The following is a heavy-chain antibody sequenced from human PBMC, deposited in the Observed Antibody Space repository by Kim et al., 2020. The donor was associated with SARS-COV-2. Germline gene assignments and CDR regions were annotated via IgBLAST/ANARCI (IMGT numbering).Heavy chain of an antibody. CDR2: IDLRDSYT. CDR1: GYSFSDQW. Sequence: GESLKISCKGSGYSFSDQWITWVRQVHGKGLEWMGRIDLRDSYTTYSPSFKGHVTISADKSITTAYLQWSSLKASDTAIYYCVGRPDYDYWGQGTLVTVS. V-gene: IGHV5-10-1*01. D-gene: IGHD3-16*01. CDR3: VGRPDYDY. J-gene: IGHJ4*02.